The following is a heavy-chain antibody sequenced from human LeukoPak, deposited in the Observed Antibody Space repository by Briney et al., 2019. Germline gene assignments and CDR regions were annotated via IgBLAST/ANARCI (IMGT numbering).Heavy chain of an antibody. CDR1: GYSISSGYY. D-gene: IGHD3-10*01. CDR2: IYHSGST. J-gene: IGHJ4*02. V-gene: IGHV4-38-2*01. CDR3: ARGSGSYPFDY. Sequence: SETLSLTCAVSGYSISSGYYWGWIRQPPGKGLEWIGSIYHSGSTYYNLSLKSRVTISVDTSKNQFSLKLSSVTAADTAVYYCARGSGSYPFDYWGQGTLVTVSS.